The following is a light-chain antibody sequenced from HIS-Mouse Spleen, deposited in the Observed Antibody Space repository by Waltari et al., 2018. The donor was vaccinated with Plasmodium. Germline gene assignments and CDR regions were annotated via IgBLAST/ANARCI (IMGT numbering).Light chain of an antibody. J-gene: IGLJ3*02. V-gene: IGLV3-10*01. CDR3: YSTDSSGNHRV. CDR1: ALPKKY. CDR2: EDG. Sequence: SYDLTQPPSASASPGQTARITCSGDALPKKYAYWYQQKTGQAPVLVMYEDGKRPSGIPEGFSCYRSGTMATWTSSAAQVEDEADYYCYSTDSSGNHRVFGGGTKLTVL.